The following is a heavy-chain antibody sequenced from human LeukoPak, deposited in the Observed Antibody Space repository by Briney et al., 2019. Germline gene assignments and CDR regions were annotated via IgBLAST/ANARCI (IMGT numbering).Heavy chain of an antibody. CDR3: ARDRVNNYYGMDV. D-gene: IGHD3-10*01. CDR1: GGSISSSSYY. J-gene: IGHJ6*02. CDR2: IYYSGST. V-gene: IGHV4-39*07. Sequence: SETLSLTCTVSGGSISSSSYYWGWIRQPPGKGLEWIGSIYYSGSTYYNPSLKSRVTISVDTYKNQFSLKLSSVTAADTAVYYCARDRVNNYYGMDVWGQGTTVTVSS.